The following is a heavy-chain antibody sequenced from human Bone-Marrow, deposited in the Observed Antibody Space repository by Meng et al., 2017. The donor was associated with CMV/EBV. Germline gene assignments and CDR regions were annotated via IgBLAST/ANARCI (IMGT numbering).Heavy chain of an antibody. Sequence: GESLKISCAASGFTFSSYGMHWVRQAPGKGLEWVAFIRYDGRNKYYADSVKGRFTISRGNSKNTLYLQMNSLRAEDRAVYYCAKMSQYSTNYYYYYGMDVWGQGTTVTLAS. D-gene: IGHD6-6*01. CDR3: AKMSQYSTNYYYYYGMDV. V-gene: IGHV3-30*02. CDR1: GFTFSSYG. CDR2: IRYDGRNK. J-gene: IGHJ6*02.